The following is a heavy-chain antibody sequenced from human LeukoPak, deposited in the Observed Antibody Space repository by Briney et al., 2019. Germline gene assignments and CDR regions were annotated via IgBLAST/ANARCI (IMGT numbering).Heavy chain of an antibody. D-gene: IGHD5-18*01. J-gene: IGHJ6*02. Sequence: GGSLRLSCAASGFTFTTYWMHWFRQAPGKGLVWVSHINSDGSITSYADSVKGRFTISRDNAKNTLYLQMNSLRAEDTAVYYCARDAVDTANAVWGQGTTVTVSS. CDR1: GFTFTTYW. CDR2: INSDGSIT. V-gene: IGHV3-74*01. CDR3: ARDAVDTANAV.